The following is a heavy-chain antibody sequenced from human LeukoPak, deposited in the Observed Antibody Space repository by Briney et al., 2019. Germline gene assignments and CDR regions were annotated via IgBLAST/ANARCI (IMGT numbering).Heavy chain of an antibody. Sequence: KPSETLSLTCSVSGGSIRNYFWSWIRQPAGKGLEWIGRIYTSGSIDYKPSLRSRVTMSVATSRNQFSLKLTSVTAADTAVYYCVRESKTYDGSGYYHDYWGQGTLVTVSS. V-gene: IGHV4-4*07. J-gene: IGHJ4*02. CDR2: IYTSGSI. D-gene: IGHD3-22*01. CDR3: VRESKTYDGSGYYHDY. CDR1: GGSIRNYF.